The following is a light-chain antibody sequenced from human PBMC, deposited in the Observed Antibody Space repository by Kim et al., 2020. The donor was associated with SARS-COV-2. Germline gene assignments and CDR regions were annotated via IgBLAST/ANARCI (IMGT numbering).Light chain of an antibody. CDR3: QAWDSSTVV. J-gene: IGLJ2*01. Sequence: VSPGQTASISCSGDKLGDKYACWYQQKPGQSPVLVIYQDSKRPSGIPERFSGSNSGNTATLTISGTQAMDEADYYCQAWDSSTVVFGGGTKLTVL. CDR2: QDS. CDR1: KLGDKY. V-gene: IGLV3-1*01.